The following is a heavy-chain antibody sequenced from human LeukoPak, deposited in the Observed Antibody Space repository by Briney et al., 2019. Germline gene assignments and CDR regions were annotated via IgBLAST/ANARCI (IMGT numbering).Heavy chain of an antibody. Sequence: SETLSLTCAVYGGSLSGYYWSWIRQPPGKGLEWIGEINHSGSTNYNPSLKSRVTISVDTSKNQFSLKLSSVTAADTAVYYCARGRRYTGYDYTLSWFDPWGQGTLVTVSS. CDR3: ARGRRYTGYDYTLSWFDP. J-gene: IGHJ5*02. D-gene: IGHD5-12*01. V-gene: IGHV4-34*01. CDR1: GGSLSGYY. CDR2: INHSGST.